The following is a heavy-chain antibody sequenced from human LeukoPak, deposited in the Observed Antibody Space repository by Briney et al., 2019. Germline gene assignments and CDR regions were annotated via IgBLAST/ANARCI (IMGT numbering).Heavy chain of an antibody. CDR2: IKSKTDGGTT. CDR1: GFTFSNAW. Sequence: GGSLRLSCAASGFTFSNAWMSWVRQAPGKGLEGVGRIKSKTDGGTTDYAAPVKGRFTISRDNSKNTLYLQMNSLRAEDTAVYYCARERSGGSPFDYWGQGTPVTVSS. D-gene: IGHD2-15*01. J-gene: IGHJ4*02. V-gene: IGHV3-15*01. CDR3: ARERSGGSPFDY.